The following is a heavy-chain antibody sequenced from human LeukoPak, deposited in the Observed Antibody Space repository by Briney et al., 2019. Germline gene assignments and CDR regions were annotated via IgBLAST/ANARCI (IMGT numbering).Heavy chain of an antibody. CDR2: ISYDGSNK. V-gene: IGHV3-30-3*01. Sequence: GGSLRLSCAASGFTFSSYAMHWVRQAPGKGLEWVAVISYDGSNKYYADSVKGRFTISRDNSKNTLYLQMNSLRAEDTAVYYCARSYSTYYYGMDVWGQGTTVIVSS. CDR1: GFTFSSYA. CDR3: ARSYSTYYYGMDV. D-gene: IGHD5-18*01. J-gene: IGHJ6*02.